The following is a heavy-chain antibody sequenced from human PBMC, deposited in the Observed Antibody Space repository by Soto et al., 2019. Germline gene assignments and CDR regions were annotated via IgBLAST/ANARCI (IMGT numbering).Heavy chain of an antibody. J-gene: IGHJ4*02. CDR3: ARAGTSSWYGPFDY. CDR1: GGTFSSYA. CDR2: IIPIFGTA. V-gene: IGHV1-69*01. D-gene: IGHD6-13*01. Sequence: QVQLVQSGAEVKKPGSSVKVSCKASGGTFSSYAISWVRQAPGQGLEWMGGIIPIFGTANYAQKFQGRVTITADESTSTAYMELSSLRSEDTAVYYCARAGTSSWYGPFDYWGQGTLVTGSS.